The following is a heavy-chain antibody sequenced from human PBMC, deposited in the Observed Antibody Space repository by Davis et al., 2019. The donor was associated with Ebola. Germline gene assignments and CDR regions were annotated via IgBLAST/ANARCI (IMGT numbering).Heavy chain of an antibody. D-gene: IGHD3-10*01. V-gene: IGHV4-34*01. CDR1: GGSFSGYY. J-gene: IGHJ6*02. CDR2: LNYSGST. CDR3: ARGGGFGGYGMDV. Sequence: MPSETLSLTCAVSGGSFSGYYWPWIRQPPGKGLEWFGELNYSGSTNYNPSLKSRVTIPVDTSKNQFSLKLSSVTAADTAVYYCARGGGFGGYGMDVWGQGTTVTVSS.